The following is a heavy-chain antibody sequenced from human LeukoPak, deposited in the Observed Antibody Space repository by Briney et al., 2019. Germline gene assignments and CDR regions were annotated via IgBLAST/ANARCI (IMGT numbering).Heavy chain of an antibody. CDR3: ANWDLKYQLPQNGDLS. Sequence: GGSLRLSCAASGLTFSSYAMSWVRQAPGKGLEWVSAISGSGGSTYYADSVKGRFTISRDNSKNTLYLQMNSLRAEDTAVYYCANWDLKYQLPQNGDLSWGKGTTVTVSS. J-gene: IGHJ6*04. CDR1: GLTFSSYA. V-gene: IGHV3-23*01. CDR2: ISGSGGST. D-gene: IGHD2-2*01.